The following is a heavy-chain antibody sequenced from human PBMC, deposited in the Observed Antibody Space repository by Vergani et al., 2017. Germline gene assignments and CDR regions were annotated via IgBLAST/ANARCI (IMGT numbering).Heavy chain of an antibody. J-gene: IGHJ4*02. V-gene: IGHV1-69*18. CDR1: GGTFSSYA. Sequence: QVQLVQSGTEVKKPGASVKVSCKASGGTFSSYAISWVRQAPGQGLEWMGRIIPIFGTTSYAQKFQGRVTILADESTSTAYMELSSLRSEDTAVYYCARNRVAGHEIDYWGQGTLVTVSS. CDR2: IIPIFGTT. CDR3: ARNRVAGHEIDY. D-gene: IGHD6-19*01.